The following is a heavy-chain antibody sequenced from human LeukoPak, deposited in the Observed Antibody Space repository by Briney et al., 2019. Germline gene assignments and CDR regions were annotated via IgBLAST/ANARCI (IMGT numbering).Heavy chain of an antibody. V-gene: IGHV1-8*01. J-gene: IGHJ6*03. CDR1: GYTFTSYD. CDR2: MNPNSGNT. CDR3: ARARGGHYYDSSGYYTDYYYYMDV. D-gene: IGHD3-22*01. Sequence: GASVKVSCKASGYTFTSYDINWVRRATGQGLEWMGWMNPNSGNTGYAQKFQGRVTMTRNTSISTAYMELSSLRSEDTAVYYCARARGGHYYDSSGYYTDYYYYMDVWGKGTTVTVSS.